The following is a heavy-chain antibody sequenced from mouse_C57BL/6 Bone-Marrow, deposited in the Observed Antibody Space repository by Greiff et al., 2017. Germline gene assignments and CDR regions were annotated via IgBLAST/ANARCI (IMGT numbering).Heavy chain of an antibody. CDR1: GFTFSSYG. CDR2: ISSGGSYT. V-gene: IGHV5-6*01. J-gene: IGHJ4*01. CDR3: ARHYYSKAMDY. D-gene: IGHD2-5*01. Sequence: EVMLVESGGDLVKPGGSLKLSCAASGFTFSSYGMSWVRQTPDKRLEWVATISSGGSYTYYPDSVKGRFTISRDNAKNTLYLQMSSLKSEDTAMYYCARHYYSKAMDYWGQGTSVTVSS.